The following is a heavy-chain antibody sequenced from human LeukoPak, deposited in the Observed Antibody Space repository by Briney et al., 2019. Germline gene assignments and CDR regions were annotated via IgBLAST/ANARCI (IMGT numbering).Heavy chain of an antibody. CDR1: GYTFTSYG. CDR3: ARDLRITMVRGVIMSGRFDY. CDR2: ISAYNGNT. V-gene: IGHV1-18*01. Sequence: GASVKVSCKASGYTFTSYGISWVRQAPGQGLEWMGWISAYNGNTNYAQKLQGRVTMTTDTSTSAAYMELRSLRSDDTAVYYCARDLRITMVRGVIMSGRFDYWGQGTLVTVSS. D-gene: IGHD3-10*01. J-gene: IGHJ4*02.